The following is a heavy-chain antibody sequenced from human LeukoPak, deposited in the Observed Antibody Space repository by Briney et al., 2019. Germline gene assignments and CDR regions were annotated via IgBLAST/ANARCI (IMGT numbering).Heavy chain of an antibody. V-gene: IGHV3-15*01. Sequence: TAGGSLRLSCAASGFTFSNAWMSWVRQAPGKGLEWVGRIKSNTDGGTTDYAAPVKGRFTISRDDSKNTLYLQMNSLKTEDTAVYYCTLDTGWYGLDYWGQGTLVTVSS. CDR2: IKSNTDGGTT. D-gene: IGHD6-19*01. CDR3: TLDTGWYGLDY. CDR1: GFTFSNAW. J-gene: IGHJ4*02.